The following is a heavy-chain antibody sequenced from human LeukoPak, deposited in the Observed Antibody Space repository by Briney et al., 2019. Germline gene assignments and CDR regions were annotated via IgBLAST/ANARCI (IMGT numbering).Heavy chain of an antibody. CDR1: GYTFTGYY. J-gene: IGHJ4*02. CDR2: INPNSGRT. CDR3: AREYSGSDSGGYFDY. V-gene: IGHV1-2*02. Sequence: ASVKVSCKASGYTFTGYYMHWVRQAPGQGLEWMGWINPNSGRTNYAQKFQGRVTMTRDTSISTAYMELSRLRSDDTAVYCCAREYSGSDSGGYFDYWGQGTLVTVSS. D-gene: IGHD5-12*01.